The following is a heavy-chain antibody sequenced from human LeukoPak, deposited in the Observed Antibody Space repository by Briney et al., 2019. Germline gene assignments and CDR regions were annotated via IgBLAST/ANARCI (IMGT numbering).Heavy chain of an antibody. Sequence: PGGSLRLSCAASGVVFCSYAMSWVRQAPGKGLEWVSYISPSVGTKNYADTVKGRFTISRDNAQNSLYLEMNSLRAEDTAFYYCAKGGDGKVFPYYFDYWGQGTLVAVSS. D-gene: IGHD5-24*01. V-gene: IGHV3-48*03. CDR3: AKGGDGKVFPYYFDY. J-gene: IGHJ4*02. CDR2: ISPSVGTK. CDR1: GVVFCSYA.